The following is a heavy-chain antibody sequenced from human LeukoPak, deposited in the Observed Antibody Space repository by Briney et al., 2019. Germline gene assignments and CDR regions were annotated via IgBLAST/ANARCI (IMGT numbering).Heavy chain of an antibody. Sequence: GGSLRLSSAASGFTFSSYAMSWVRQAPGKGLEWVSAISGSGGSTYYADSVKGRFTISRDNSKNTLYLQMNSLRAEDTAVYYCAKRPGYYYDSSGYYQPTDYWGQGNLVTVSS. CDR3: AKRPGYYYDSSGYYQPTDY. D-gene: IGHD3-22*01. CDR2: ISGSGGST. V-gene: IGHV3-23*01. J-gene: IGHJ4*02. CDR1: GFTFSSYA.